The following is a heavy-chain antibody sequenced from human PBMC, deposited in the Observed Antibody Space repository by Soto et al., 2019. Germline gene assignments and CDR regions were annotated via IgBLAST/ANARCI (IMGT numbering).Heavy chain of an antibody. CDR1: GGTFSSYA. CDR2: IIPIFGTA. V-gene: IGHV1-69*13. D-gene: IGHD3-10*01. Sequence: SVKVSCKASGGTFSSYAISWVRQAPGQGLEWMGGIIPIFGTANYAQKFQGRVTITADESTSTAYMELSSLRSEDTAVYYRARDPGEFAGMDVWVQGTTVTVSS. J-gene: IGHJ6*02. CDR3: ARDPGEFAGMDV.